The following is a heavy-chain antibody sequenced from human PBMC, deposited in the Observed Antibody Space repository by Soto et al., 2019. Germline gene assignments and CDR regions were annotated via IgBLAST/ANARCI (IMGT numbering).Heavy chain of an antibody. D-gene: IGHD1-26*01. J-gene: IGHJ4*02. Sequence: GGSLRLSCAASGFTFSSYAMSWVRQAPGKGLEWVSAISGSGGSTYYADSVKGRFTISRDNSKNTLYLQMNSLRAEDTAVYYCARDPDHSGYVDYWGQGTLVTVSS. CDR1: GFTFSSYA. CDR3: ARDPDHSGYVDY. V-gene: IGHV3-23*01. CDR2: ISGSGGST.